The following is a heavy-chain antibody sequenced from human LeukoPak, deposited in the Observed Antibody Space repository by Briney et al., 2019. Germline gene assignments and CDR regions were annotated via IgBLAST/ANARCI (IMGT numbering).Heavy chain of an antibody. CDR3: ARSRRLGVVIIPFDY. V-gene: IGHV4-59*12. CDR1: GGSMSTYY. CDR2: IYHSGST. D-gene: IGHD3-3*01. Sequence: SETLSLTCTVSGGSMSTYYWSWIRQPPGKGLEWIGYIYHSGSTNYNPSLKSRVTISVDTSKNQFSLKLSSVTAADTAVYYCARSRRLGVVIIPFDYWGQGTLVTVSS. J-gene: IGHJ4*02.